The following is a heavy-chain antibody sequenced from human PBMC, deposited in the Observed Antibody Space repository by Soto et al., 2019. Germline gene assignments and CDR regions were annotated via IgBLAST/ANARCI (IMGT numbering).Heavy chain of an antibody. D-gene: IGHD1-26*01. J-gene: IGHJ4*02. V-gene: IGHV1-8*01. Sequence: GASVKVSCKASGYSFTSLDINWVRQTAGQGLEWMGWMQPSTGRTGYAQKFQGRVTMTRDTSIDTAYMELTTLTSDDTAFYYCARGVSAGVDYWGQGTLVTVSS. CDR3: ARGVSAGVDY. CDR2: MQPSTGRT. CDR1: GYSFTSLD.